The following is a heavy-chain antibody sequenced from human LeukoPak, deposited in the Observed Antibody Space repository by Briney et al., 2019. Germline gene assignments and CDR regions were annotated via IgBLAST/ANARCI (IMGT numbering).Heavy chain of an antibody. D-gene: IGHD3-10*01. CDR3: ARDAASGTDV. J-gene: IGHJ6*04. V-gene: IGHV4-59*01. CDR1: GGSISSYY. Sequence: SETLSLTCSVSGGSISSYYWTWIRQPPGKGLEWIGYIYYSGSTNYNPSLKSRLTISIDTPKKQFSLKLSSVTAADTAVYYCARDAASGTDVWAKGPRSSSPQ. CDR2: IYYSGST.